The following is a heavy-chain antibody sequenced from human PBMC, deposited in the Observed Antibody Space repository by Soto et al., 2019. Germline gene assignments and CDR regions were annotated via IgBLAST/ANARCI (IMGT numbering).Heavy chain of an antibody. CDR2: VNPSGGHT. CDR1: GDTFTDYY. J-gene: IGHJ4*02. D-gene: IGHD2-21*02. Sequence: QVQLVQSGAEVKKTGASVKVSCKASGDTFTDYYIHWVRQAPGQGLEWMGTVNPSGGHTTYAQHFLGRMTMPRDTSTSTLYMELTSLTAEDTAIYYCARGGHVVVVTAALDYWVQGTLVTVSS. CDR3: ARGGHVVVVTAALDY. V-gene: IGHV1-46*01.